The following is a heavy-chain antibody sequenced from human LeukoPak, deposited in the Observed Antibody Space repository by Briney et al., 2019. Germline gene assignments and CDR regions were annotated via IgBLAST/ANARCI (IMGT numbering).Heavy chain of an antibody. J-gene: IGHJ4*02. Sequence: AGGSLRLSCAASGFTVSSNYMSWVRQAPGKGLEWVSVIYSGGSTYYADSVKGRFTISRDNSKNTLYLQMNSLRAEDTAVYYCARETTIFGVVIDCWGQGTLVTVSS. D-gene: IGHD3-3*01. CDR2: IYSGGST. CDR1: GFTVSSNY. V-gene: IGHV3-66*02. CDR3: ARETTIFGVVIDC.